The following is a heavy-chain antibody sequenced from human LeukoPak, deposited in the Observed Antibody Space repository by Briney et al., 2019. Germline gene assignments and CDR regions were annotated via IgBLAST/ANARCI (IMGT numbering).Heavy chain of an antibody. CDR3: TTDISLRTPGYNWFDP. D-gene: IGHD4-17*01. CDR1: GFTFSNAW. J-gene: IGHJ5*02. CDR2: IKSKTDGGTT. Sequence: KLWGVLRLSCAASGFTFSNAWMSWVRQAPGKGLEWVGRIKSKTDGGTTDYAAPVKGRFTISRDDSKNTLYLQMNSLKTEDTAVYYCTTDISLRTPGYNWFDPWGQGTLVSVSS. V-gene: IGHV3-15*01.